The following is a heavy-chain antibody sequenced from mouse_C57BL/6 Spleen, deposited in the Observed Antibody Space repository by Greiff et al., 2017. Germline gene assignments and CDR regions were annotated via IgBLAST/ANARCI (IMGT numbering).Heavy chain of an antibody. Sequence: EVQLVESGGGLVKPGGSLKLSCAASGFTFSDYGMHWVRQAPEKGLEWVAYISSGSSTIYYADTVKGRFTISRDNAKNTLFLQMTSLRSEDTAMYYCAATVVARFDVWGTGTTVTVSS. D-gene: IGHD1-1*01. CDR3: AATVVARFDV. J-gene: IGHJ1*03. CDR2: ISSGSSTI. V-gene: IGHV5-17*01. CDR1: GFTFSDYG.